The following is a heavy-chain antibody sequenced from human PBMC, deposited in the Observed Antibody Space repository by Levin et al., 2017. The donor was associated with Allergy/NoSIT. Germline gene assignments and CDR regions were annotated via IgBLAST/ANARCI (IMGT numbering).Heavy chain of an antibody. Sequence: TSETLSLTCTVSGDSISSYYWSWIRQPPGRGLEWIGYIHYDGKNNYNPSLKSRVTISLDTSKNEFSLKLRSVTAADTALYYCAREYGGDWYFDLWGRGTLVTVSS. V-gene: IGHV4-59*01. J-gene: IGHJ2*01. CDR3: AREYGGDWYFDL. CDR1: GDSISSYY. D-gene: IGHD2-21*01. CDR2: IHYDGKN.